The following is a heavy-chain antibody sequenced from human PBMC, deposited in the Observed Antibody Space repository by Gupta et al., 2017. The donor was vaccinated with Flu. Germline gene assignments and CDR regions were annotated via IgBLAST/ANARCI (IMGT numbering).Heavy chain of an antibody. CDR1: GYTFTGYY. CDR2: INPNSGGT. D-gene: IGHD1-26*01. Sequence: QVQLVQSGAEVQKPGASVKVSCKASGYTFTGYYMHWVRQAPGQGLEWMGWINPNSGGTNYAQKFQRRVTMTRDTSISTAYMELSRLRSDDTAVYYCAYPSGSYYRSAFDIWGQGTMVTVSS. J-gene: IGHJ3*02. V-gene: IGHV1-2*02. CDR3: AYPSGSYYRSAFDI.